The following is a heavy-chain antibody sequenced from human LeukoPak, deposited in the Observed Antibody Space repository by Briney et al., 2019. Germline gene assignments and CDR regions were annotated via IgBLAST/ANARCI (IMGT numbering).Heavy chain of an antibody. D-gene: IGHD6-13*01. Sequence: GGSLRLSCAASGFTFSSYAMHWVRQAPGKGLEWVAVISYDGGNKYYADSVKGRFTISRDNSKNTLYLQMNSLRAEDTAVYYCARDVGYSSNWHGKFDPWGQGTLVTVSS. CDR2: ISYDGGNK. CDR1: GFTFSSYA. CDR3: ARDVGYSSNWHGKFDP. V-gene: IGHV3-30-3*01. J-gene: IGHJ5*02.